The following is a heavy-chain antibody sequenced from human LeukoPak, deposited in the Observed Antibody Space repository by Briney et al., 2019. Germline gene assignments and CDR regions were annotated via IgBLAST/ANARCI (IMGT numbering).Heavy chain of an antibody. CDR3: AKTHSPYCGGDCPFDY. D-gene: IGHD2-21*02. CDR2: IIPILGTA. J-gene: IGHJ4*02. V-gene: IGHV1-69*08. CDR1: GGTFSSYT. Sequence: GASVKVSCKASGGTFSSYTISWVRQAPGQGLEWMGRIIPILGTANYAQKFQGRVTITADKSTSTAYMELSSLRSEDTAVYYCAKTHSPYCGGDCPFDYWGQGTLVTVSS.